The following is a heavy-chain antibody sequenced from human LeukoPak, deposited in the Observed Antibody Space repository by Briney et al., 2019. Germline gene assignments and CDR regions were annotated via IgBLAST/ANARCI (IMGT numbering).Heavy chain of an antibody. J-gene: IGHJ6*03. CDR3: AIRYGSGEKYYYYYYMDV. V-gene: IGHV1-8*01. CDR1: GYTFTSYD. Sequence: ASVKVSCKATGYTFTSYDINWVRQATGQGLEWMGWMNPNSGNTGYAQKFQGRVTMTRNTSISTAYMELSSLRSEDTAVYYCAIRYGSGEKYYYYYYMDVWGKGTTVTVSS. CDR2: MNPNSGNT. D-gene: IGHD3-10*01.